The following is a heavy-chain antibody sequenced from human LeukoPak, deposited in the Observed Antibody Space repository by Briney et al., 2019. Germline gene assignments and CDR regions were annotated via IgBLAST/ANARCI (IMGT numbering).Heavy chain of an antibody. J-gene: IGHJ3*02. CDR3: ARDLVGHDSSGGDAFDI. CDR1: GFTFSRYS. Sequence: PEGSLRLSCAASGFTFSRYSMNWVRHPPGKELEWVSSISTTSRFIFYGDSAKGRFSISRDNAKNSLHLQMNSLRSEDTAVYYCARDLVGHDSSGGDAFDIWGQGTMVSVSS. CDR2: ISTTSRFI. V-gene: IGHV3-21*01. D-gene: IGHD3-22*01.